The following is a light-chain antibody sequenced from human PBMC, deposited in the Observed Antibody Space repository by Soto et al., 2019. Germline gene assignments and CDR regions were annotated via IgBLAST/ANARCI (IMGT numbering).Light chain of an antibody. CDR2: EVS. V-gene: IGLV2-14*01. J-gene: IGLJ2*01. CDR1: SSDVVYYNY. Sequence: QSALTQPASLSGSPGQSITISCTGTSSDVVYYNYVSWYQQHPVKAPKVIIYEVSNRPSGVSYRFSGSKSGNTASLTISGLQAEDEADYYCSSYIIVSSPVVFGGGTKLTVL. CDR3: SSYIIVSSPVV.